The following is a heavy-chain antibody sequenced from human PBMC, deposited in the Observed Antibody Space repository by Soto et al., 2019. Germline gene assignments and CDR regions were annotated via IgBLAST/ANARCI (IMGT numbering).Heavy chain of an antibody. Sequence: QVQLVESGGGVVQPGRSLRLSRAASGFTFSSYGMHWVRQAPGKGLEWVAVIWYDGSNKYYADSVKGRFTISRDNSKNTLYLQMNSVRAEDTAVYYCARGYCTNGVCYTVDYWGQGPMVTVSS. V-gene: IGHV3-33*01. D-gene: IGHD2-8*01. CDR2: IWYDGSNK. CDR1: GFTFSSYG. CDR3: ARGYCTNGVCYTVDY. J-gene: IGHJ4*02.